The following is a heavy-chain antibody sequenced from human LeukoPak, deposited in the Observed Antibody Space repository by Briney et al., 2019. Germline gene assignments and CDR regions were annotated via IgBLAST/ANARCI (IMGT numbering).Heavy chain of an antibody. J-gene: IGHJ4*02. Sequence: PGGSLRLSCAASEFTFSMYSMNWVRQAPGKGLEWVSSICRSDSYKYYADSVKGRFTISRDNAKNSLYLQMNSLRAEDTAVYYCARSRFLEWSPDYWGQGTLVTVSS. V-gene: IGHV3-21*01. D-gene: IGHD3-3*01. CDR2: ICRSDSYK. CDR1: EFTFSMYS. CDR3: ARSRFLEWSPDY.